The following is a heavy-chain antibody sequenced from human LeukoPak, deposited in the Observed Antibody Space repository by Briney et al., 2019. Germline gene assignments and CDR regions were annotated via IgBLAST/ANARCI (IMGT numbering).Heavy chain of an antibody. CDR1: GFTFSSYG. Sequence: PGGSLRLSCAASGFTFSSYGMHWVRRAPGKGLEWVAVIWYDGSNKYYADSVKGRFTISRDNSKNSLYLQTNSLRAEDTAVYYCARGSWPEWFDYWGQGTLVTVSS. D-gene: IGHD1-26*01. CDR3: ARGSWPEWFDY. CDR2: IWYDGSNK. J-gene: IGHJ4*02. V-gene: IGHV3-33*01.